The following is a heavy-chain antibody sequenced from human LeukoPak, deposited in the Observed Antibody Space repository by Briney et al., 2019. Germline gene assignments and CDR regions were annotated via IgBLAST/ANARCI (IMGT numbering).Heavy chain of an antibody. Sequence: SETLSLTCTVSGGSISSSDFNWGRIRQPPGKGLEWIGVISYSGSTYYNPSLKSRVTISVDASKSHFSLKLSSVTAADTAIYYCARQRIGAGLPLGGYYYYYMDVWGKGTTVTVSS. V-gene: IGHV4-39*01. CDR2: ISYSGST. D-gene: IGHD3-10*01. CDR1: GGSISSSDFN. CDR3: ARQRIGAGLPLGGYYYYYMDV. J-gene: IGHJ6*03.